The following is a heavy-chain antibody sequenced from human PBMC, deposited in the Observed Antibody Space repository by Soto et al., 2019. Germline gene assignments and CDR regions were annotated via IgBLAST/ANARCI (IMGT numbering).Heavy chain of an antibody. CDR2: INHSGST. CDR3: ASGNDIRRFCDY. J-gene: IGHJ4*02. Sequence: SETLSLTCAVYGGSFSGYYWTWIRQPPGTGLEWIGEINHSGSTNYNPSLKSRVTISVDTSKNQFSLKLTSVTAADTAVYYCASGNDIRRFCDYWGQGTLVTVSS. V-gene: IGHV4-34*01. CDR1: GGSFSGYY. D-gene: IGHD2-8*01.